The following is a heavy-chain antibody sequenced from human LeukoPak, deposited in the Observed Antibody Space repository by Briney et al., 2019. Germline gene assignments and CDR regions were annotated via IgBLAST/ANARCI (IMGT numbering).Heavy chain of an antibody. Sequence: SETLSLTCAVYGGSFSGDYWNWIRQPPGKGLEWIGEINHSGSTNSNPSLKSRVTISVDRSKNQFSLKLSSVTAADTAAYYCARRPRYSSGWYYFDSWGQGTLVTVSS. CDR1: GGSFSGDY. V-gene: IGHV4-34*01. D-gene: IGHD6-19*01. CDR2: INHSGST. J-gene: IGHJ4*02. CDR3: ARRPRYSSGWYYFDS.